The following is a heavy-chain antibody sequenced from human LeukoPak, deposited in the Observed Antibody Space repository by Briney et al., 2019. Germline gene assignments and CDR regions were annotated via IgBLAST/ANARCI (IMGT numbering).Heavy chain of an antibody. CDR2: VSAYNGNT. J-gene: IGHJ3*02. CDR1: GYTFTSYG. D-gene: IGHD3-10*01. CDR3: ARLNPMVRGPRRAFDI. Sequence: ASVKVSCKASGYTFTSYGISWVRQAPGQGLEWMGWVSAYNGNTNYAQRFQGRVTMTRNTSISTAYMELSSLRSEDTAVYYCARLNPMVRGPRRAFDIWGQGTMVTVSS. V-gene: IGHV1-18*01.